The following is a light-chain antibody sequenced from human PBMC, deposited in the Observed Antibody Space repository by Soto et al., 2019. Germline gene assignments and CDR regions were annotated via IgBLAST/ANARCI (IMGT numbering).Light chain of an antibody. Sequence: CMANQNLGDGRLAWYQQKPGQPPTLLIYDASTRANGIPDRFSGSGSGTDLTLTISRLEPEDFAVYYFQEHASIFGQGTRLEIK. CDR1: QNLGDGR. J-gene: IGKJ5*01. CDR3: QEHASI. V-gene: IGKV3-20*01. CDR2: DAS.